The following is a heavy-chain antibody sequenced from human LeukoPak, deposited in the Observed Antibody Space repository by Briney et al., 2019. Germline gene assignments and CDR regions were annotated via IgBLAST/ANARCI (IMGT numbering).Heavy chain of an antibody. CDR3: ARSFVAVAAPYYFDH. D-gene: IGHD6-19*01. Sequence: GGSLRLSCAASGFTFSSYAMSWVRQAPGKGLEWVAVISYDGINEYYADSVKGRFTISRDNSKNTRYLQMNILRAEDTAVYYCARSFVAVAAPYYFDHWGQGTLVTVSS. CDR1: GFTFSSYA. J-gene: IGHJ4*02. CDR2: ISYDGINE. V-gene: IGHV3-30-3*01.